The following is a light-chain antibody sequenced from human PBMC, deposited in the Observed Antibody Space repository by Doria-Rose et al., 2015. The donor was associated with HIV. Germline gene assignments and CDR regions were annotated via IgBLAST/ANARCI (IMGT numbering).Light chain of an antibody. Sequence: TLSPGTLSLSPGERATLSCRASQRVKSSYLAWYQQKPGQAPRLLIYDAPTRATGIPDRFSGSGSGTDFTLTISRLEPEDVAVYYCQQYGTSRGTFGQGTRLEIK. CDR3: QQYGTSRGT. CDR2: DAP. J-gene: IGKJ5*01. V-gene: IGKV3-20*01. CDR1: QRVKSSY.